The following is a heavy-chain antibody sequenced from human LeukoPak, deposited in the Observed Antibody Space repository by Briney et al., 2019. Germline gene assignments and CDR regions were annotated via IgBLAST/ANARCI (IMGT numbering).Heavy chain of an antibody. CDR1: GGSVSDYY. J-gene: IGHJ4*02. Sequence: PSETLSLTCTVSGGSVSDYYWSWIRQSSGKGLEWIGYIYYTETSYNPSLKSRVTISADTSKNQFSLKLYSVTAADTAVYYCATRKLGNDYWGQGTLVTVSS. V-gene: IGHV4-59*02. CDR3: ATRKLGNDY. D-gene: IGHD7-27*01. CDR2: IYYTET.